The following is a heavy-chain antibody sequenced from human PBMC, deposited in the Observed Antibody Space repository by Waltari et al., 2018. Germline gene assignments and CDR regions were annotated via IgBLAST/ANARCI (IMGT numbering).Heavy chain of an antibody. CDR1: GYSIRSAYS. D-gene: IGHD3-10*01. CDR3: ARQGGSGSPYYFDY. J-gene: IGHJ4*02. CDR2: IYHSGST. V-gene: IGHV4-38-2*01. Sequence: QVQLQESGPGLVTPSEPLSLTCAGAGYSIRSAYSWGWIPQPPGTGLQWIGSIYHSGSTYYNPSLKSRVTISVDTSKNQFSLKLSSVTAADTAVYYCARQGGSGSPYYFDYWGQGTLVTVSS.